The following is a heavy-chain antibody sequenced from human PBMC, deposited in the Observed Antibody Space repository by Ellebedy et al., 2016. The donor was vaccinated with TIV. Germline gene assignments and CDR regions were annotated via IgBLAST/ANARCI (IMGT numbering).Heavy chain of an antibody. D-gene: IGHD3-22*01. J-gene: IGHJ4*02. V-gene: IGHV1-46*01. CDR2: INPTSGSS. CDR1: GYTFTNYF. Sequence: ASVKVSCKASGYTFTNYFLYWVRQAPGQGLEWMGIINPTSGSSNYAQKFQGRVTMTRDTSTITVYMVLSSLRSEDTAVYYCARGDNYYYDSSGYYYNYWGQGTLVTVSS. CDR3: ARGDNYYYDSSGYYYNY.